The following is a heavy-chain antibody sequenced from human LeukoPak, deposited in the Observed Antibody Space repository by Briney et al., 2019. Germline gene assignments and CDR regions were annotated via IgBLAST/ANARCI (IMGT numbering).Heavy chain of an antibody. CDR1: GFIFSSYG. V-gene: IGHV3-30*03. J-gene: IGHJ4*02. CDR3: ARVGKNGWDVDH. CDR2: ISYDGSNK. D-gene: IGHD6-19*01. Sequence: PGGSLRLSCAASGFIFSSYGMHWVRQARGRWLGWVAVISYDGSNKYYADSVKGRFTNSRDNTKISLYLQMYSLRAEDTAVYYCARVGKNGWDVDHWGQGTLVTVSS.